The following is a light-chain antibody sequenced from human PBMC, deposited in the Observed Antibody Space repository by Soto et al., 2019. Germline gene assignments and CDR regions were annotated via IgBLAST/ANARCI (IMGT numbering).Light chain of an antibody. J-gene: IGKJ2*01. CDR3: QQYYSTPRT. V-gene: IGKV4-1*01. CDR1: QSVFHTADNQNY. CDR2: WAS. Sequence: DIVLTQSPDSLAVSLGEGATINCRSDQSVFHTADNQNYLAWYQQKAGQPPKLLIYWASTRDSGVPARFRDSGFGTDFTLSISNLQAEDVAVYYCQQYYSTPRTFGQGTKVEI.